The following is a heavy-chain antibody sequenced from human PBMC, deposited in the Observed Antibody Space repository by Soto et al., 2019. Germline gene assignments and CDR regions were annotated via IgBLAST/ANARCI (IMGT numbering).Heavy chain of an antibody. CDR3: AQTLGLAVAGPGRFDL. V-gene: IGHV1-69*12. D-gene: IGHD6-19*01. J-gene: IGHJ2*01. CDR2: IIPIFGRA. Sequence: QVQLVQSGAEVKKPGSSVKVSCKASGGTFSSYAISWVRQAPGQGLEWMGWIIPIFGRANYAQNFQGRVTITAAASTSTAYMELSSLRSEDTAVYYCAQTLGLAVAGPGRFDLWGRGTLVTVSS. CDR1: GGTFSSYA.